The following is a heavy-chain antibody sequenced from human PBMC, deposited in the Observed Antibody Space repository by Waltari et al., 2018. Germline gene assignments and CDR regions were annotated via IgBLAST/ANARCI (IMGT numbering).Heavy chain of an antibody. V-gene: IGHV1-2*02. CDR1: GYTFTGYY. CDR3: ARVLIVGATTSDY. Sequence: QVQLVQSGAEVKKPGASVKVSCKASGYTFTGYYMHWVRQAPGQGLEWMGWINPNSGGTNYAQKFQGRVTMTSDTSISTAYMERSRLRSDDTAVYYCARVLIVGATTSDYWGQGTLVTVSS. CDR2: INPNSGGT. D-gene: IGHD1-26*01. J-gene: IGHJ4*02.